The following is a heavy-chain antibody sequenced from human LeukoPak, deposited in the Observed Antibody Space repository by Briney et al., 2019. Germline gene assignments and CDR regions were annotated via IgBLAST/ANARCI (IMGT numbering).Heavy chain of an antibody. D-gene: IGHD3-22*01. J-gene: IGHJ5*02. CDR1: GFTFRSYG. V-gene: IGHV3-23*01. Sequence: QAGGSLRLSCAASGFTFRSYGMSWVRQAPGKGLEWVSGISGSGGSTYYADSVKGRFTISRDNSKNMLYLQMNSLRAEDTAVYYCARKVPNDSSGYYYRGQFDPWGQGTLVTVSS. CDR3: ARKVPNDSSGYYYRGQFDP. CDR2: ISGSGGST.